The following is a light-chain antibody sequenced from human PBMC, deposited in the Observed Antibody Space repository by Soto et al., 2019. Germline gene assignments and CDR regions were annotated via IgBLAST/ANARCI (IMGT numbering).Light chain of an antibody. CDR3: SAYTTSTTLV. CDR2: DVS. Sequence: QSVLTQPASVSGSPGQSITISCTGTSGDIGAYNYVSWYQHHPDKAPKLIIYDVSNRPSGISYRLSGSKSGNTASLTISGLQAEDEADYYCSAYTTSTTLVFGGGTKLTVL. V-gene: IGLV2-14*03. J-gene: IGLJ2*01. CDR1: SGDIGAYNY.